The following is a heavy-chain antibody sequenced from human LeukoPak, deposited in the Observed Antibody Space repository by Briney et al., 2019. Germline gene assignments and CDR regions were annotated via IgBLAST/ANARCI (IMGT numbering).Heavy chain of an antibody. CDR1: GYSFTSYW. CDR3: ARPRGSSWELLGGGASDI. CDR2: IYPGDSDT. J-gene: IGHJ3*02. Sequence: GESLRISCKGSGYSFTSYWIGWVRQMPGKGLEWMGIIYPGDSDTRYSPSFQGQVTISADKSISTAYLQWSSLKASDTAMYYCARPRGSSWELLGGGASDIWGQGTMVTVSS. D-gene: IGHD1-26*01. V-gene: IGHV5-51*01.